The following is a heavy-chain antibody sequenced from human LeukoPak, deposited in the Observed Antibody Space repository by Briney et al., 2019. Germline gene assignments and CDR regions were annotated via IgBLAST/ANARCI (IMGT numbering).Heavy chain of an antibody. Sequence: PSETLSLTCTVSGGSISSGSYYWSWIRQPAGKGLEWIGRIYTSGSTNYNPSLKSRVTISVDTSKNQFSLKLSSVTAADTAVYYCARDSYCGGDCYDYYYGMDVWGQGTTVTVSS. CDR2: IYTSGST. V-gene: IGHV4-61*02. J-gene: IGHJ6*02. CDR1: GGSISSGSYY. CDR3: ARDSYCGGDCYDYYYGMDV. D-gene: IGHD2-21*02.